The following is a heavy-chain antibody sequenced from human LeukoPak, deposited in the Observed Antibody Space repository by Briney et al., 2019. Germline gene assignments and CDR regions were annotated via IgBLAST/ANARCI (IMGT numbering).Heavy chain of an antibody. J-gene: IGHJ5*01. D-gene: IGHD6-19*01. CDR3: AREEIAVGGPPPRWFDS. CDR2: INPKTGDT. CDR1: GYTFSDYY. Sequence: GASVKVSCKASGYTFSDYYIHWVRQAPGQGLQWMGWINPKTGDTNYPQKSQGRVTMTRDTSISTAYMELSRLRSDDTAVYYCAREEIAVGGPPPRWFDSWGQGTLVTAPS. V-gene: IGHV1-2*02.